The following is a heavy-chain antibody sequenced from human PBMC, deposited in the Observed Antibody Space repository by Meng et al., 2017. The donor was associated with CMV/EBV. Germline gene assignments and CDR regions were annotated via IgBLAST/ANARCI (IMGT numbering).Heavy chain of an antibody. V-gene: IGHV1-69*02. D-gene: IGHD6-25*01. CDR3: ASYLGYSGDRAFDI. CDR1: GGTFSSYT. J-gene: IGHJ3*02. Sequence: SVKVSCKASGGTFSSYTISWVRQAPGQGLEWMGRIIPILGIANYAQKFQGRVTITADKSTSTAYMELSSLRSEDTAVYYCASYLGYSGDRAFDIWGQGTMVTVSS. CDR2: IIPILGIA.